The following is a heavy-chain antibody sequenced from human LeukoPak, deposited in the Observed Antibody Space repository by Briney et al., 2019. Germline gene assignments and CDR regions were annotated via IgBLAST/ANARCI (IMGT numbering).Heavy chain of an antibody. D-gene: IGHD5-12*01. J-gene: IGHJ4*02. Sequence: ASVKVSCKASGYTFTTYDINWVRQAPGQGLEWMGWMNPSSGNTGYAQKFQGRVTMTRNTSISTAYMELSSLKSEDTAVYYCARGRRYSGYDALGYWGQGTLVTVSS. V-gene: IGHV1-8*01. CDR3: ARGRRYSGYDALGY. CDR1: GYTFTTYD. CDR2: MNPSSGNT.